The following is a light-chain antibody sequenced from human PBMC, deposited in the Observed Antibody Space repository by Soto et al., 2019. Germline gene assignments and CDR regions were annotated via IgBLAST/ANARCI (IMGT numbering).Light chain of an antibody. J-gene: IGKJ4*01. CDR1: QSVTSN. CDR2: GAS. V-gene: IGKV3-15*01. CDR3: QQYDNWPPT. Sequence: EIFLTQSPCTLSLSLGARAPLSCRASQSVTSNYLAWYQQKPGQAPRLLIYGASTRATGVPASFRGSGSGTEFTLTINGLQSEDFALYWCQQYDNWPPTFGGGTKVDIK.